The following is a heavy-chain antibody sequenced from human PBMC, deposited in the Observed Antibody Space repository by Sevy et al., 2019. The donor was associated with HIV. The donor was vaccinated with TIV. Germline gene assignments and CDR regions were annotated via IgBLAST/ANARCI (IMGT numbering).Heavy chain of an antibody. CDR1: GFTFSSYA. V-gene: IGHV3-30*04. CDR2: ISYDGSNK. CDR3: ARASHCSGGSCYSTYFDY. D-gene: IGHD2-15*01. Sequence: GGSLRLSCAASGFTFSSYAMHWVRQAPGKGLEWVAVISYDGSNKYYADCVKGRFTISRDNSKNTLYLQMNSLRAEDTAVYYCARASHCSGGSCYSTYFDYWGQGTLVTVSS. J-gene: IGHJ4*02.